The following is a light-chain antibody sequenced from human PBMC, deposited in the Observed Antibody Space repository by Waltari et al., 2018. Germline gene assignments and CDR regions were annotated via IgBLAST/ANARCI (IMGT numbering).Light chain of an antibody. Sequence: QLVLTQSPSASASLGASVKLTCTLSSGHSRNAIAWLQQQPEKGPRYLMKVNSDGSHSKGDEIPDRFSGSSSGTERYLTISSLQSEDEADYYCQTGGHGTWVFGGGTKLTVL. V-gene: IGLV4-69*01. CDR1: SGHSRNA. J-gene: IGLJ3*02. CDR2: VNSDGSH. CDR3: QTGGHGTWV.